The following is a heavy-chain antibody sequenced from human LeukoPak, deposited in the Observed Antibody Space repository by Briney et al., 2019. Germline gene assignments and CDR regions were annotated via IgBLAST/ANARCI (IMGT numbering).Heavy chain of an antibody. CDR2: ISGGGETI. V-gene: IGHV3-23*01. Sequence: GGSLRLSCAASGFTFNYYAMTWVRQFPGKGLEWISSISGGGETIYYRSSLKGRFIVSRDNSKKTLFLQMNSLKAEDTAVYFCAREDARQPPRRSEFWGQGTLVTVSS. CDR1: GFTFNYYA. CDR3: AREDARQPPRRSEF. J-gene: IGHJ4*02. D-gene: IGHD6-6*01.